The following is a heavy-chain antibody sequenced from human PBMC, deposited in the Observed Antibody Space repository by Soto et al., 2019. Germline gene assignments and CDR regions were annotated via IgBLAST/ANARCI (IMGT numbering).Heavy chain of an antibody. V-gene: IGHV3-48*02. D-gene: IGHD2-15*01. Sequence: PGGSLRLSCSVSGFTFSSYSIHWVRQAPGKGLEWISYISSTSRAIHYADSVRGRFTVSRDNDKNSAYLQMNSLTDEDTAIYHCARVYSSAWSADFWGQGIRVTLSS. CDR1: GFTFSSYS. CDR3: ARVYSSAWSADF. CDR2: ISSTSRAI. J-gene: IGHJ4*02.